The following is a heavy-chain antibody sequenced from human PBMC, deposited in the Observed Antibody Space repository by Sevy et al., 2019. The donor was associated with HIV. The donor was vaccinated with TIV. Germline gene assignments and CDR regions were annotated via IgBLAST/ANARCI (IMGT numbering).Heavy chain of an antibody. D-gene: IGHD2-15*01. Sequence: GGSLRLSCSASGFTFSDYYMSWIRQAPGKGLQWISYIDGDGDAIYYADSLKGRFTISRDNAKNSVYLQMNSLRAEDTAVYYCAKDIRVALVVPSPGYGMDVWGHGTSVTVSS. V-gene: IGHV3-11*01. CDR1: GFTFSDYY. J-gene: IGHJ6*02. CDR2: IDGDGDAI. CDR3: AKDIRVALVVPSPGYGMDV.